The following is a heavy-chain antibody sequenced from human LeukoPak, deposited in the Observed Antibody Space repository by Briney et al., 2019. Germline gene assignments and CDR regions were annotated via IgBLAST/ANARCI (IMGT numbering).Heavy chain of an antibody. Sequence: GGSLRLSCAASGFTFSDYYMSWIRQAPGKGLEWVSYISSSGSTIYYADSVKGRFTISRDNAKNTLYLQMNSLRAEDTAVYYCAAGMWQLAYFDYWGQGTLVTVSS. CDR1: GFTFSDYY. CDR3: AAGMWQLAYFDY. V-gene: IGHV3-11*04. J-gene: IGHJ4*02. CDR2: ISSSGSTI. D-gene: IGHD6-13*01.